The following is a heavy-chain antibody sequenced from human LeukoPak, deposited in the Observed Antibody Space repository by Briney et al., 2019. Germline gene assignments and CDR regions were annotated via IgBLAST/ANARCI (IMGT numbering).Heavy chain of an antibody. J-gene: IGHJ6*03. CDR3: ARSSSNGSGSYSPSYYYYYYMDV. Sequence: SETLSLTCAVYGGSFSGYYWSWIRQPPGKGLEWIGEINHSGSTNYNPSLKSRVTISVDTSKNQFSLKLSSVTAADTAVYYCARSSSNGSGSYSPSYYYYYYMDVWGKGTTVTISS. CDR2: INHSGST. D-gene: IGHD3-10*01. V-gene: IGHV4-34*01. CDR1: GGSFSGYY.